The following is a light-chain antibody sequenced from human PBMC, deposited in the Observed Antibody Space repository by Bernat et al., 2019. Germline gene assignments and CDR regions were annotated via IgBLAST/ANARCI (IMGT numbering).Light chain of an antibody. CDR2: GNN. V-gene: IGLV1-40*01. J-gene: IGLJ3*02. Sequence: QSVLTQPPSVSGAPGQRVTISCTGSSSNIGAGYEVHWYQQLPGAAPKLLIYGNNNRPSGFPDRFSGSKSGTSASLAITGLQAEDEADYYCQSWCSSLSQSCGSSLSGWVFGGGTKLTVL. CDR1: SSNIGAGYE. CDR3: QSWCSSLSQSCGSSLSGWV.